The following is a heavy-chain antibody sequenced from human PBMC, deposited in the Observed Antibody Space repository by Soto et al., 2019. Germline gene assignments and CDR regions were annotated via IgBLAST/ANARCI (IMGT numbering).Heavy chain of an antibody. CDR1: GYTFTVYY. Sequence: ASVKVSCKASGYTFTVYYMHCVLQSPLQGLEWMGCINPNSGGTNYAQKFQGRVTMTRDTSISTAYMELSRLRFDDAAVYYCARDVPFIAAAGTGFDPWGQGTLVTVSS. CDR2: INPNSGGT. V-gene: IGHV1-2*02. J-gene: IGHJ5*02. CDR3: ARDVPFIAAAGTGFDP. D-gene: IGHD6-13*01.